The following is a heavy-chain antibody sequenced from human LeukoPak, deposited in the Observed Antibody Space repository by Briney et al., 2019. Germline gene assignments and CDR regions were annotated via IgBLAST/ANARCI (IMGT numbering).Heavy chain of an antibody. Sequence: PGGSLRLSCAASGFTFSSYGMHWVRQAPGKGLEWVAFIRYDGSNKYYADSVKGRFTISRDNSKNTLYLQMNSLRAEETAVYYCAKDTRSRGSSGWYYGYFDYWGQGTLVTVSS. V-gene: IGHV3-30*02. D-gene: IGHD6-19*01. CDR2: IRYDGSNK. CDR3: AKDTRSRGSSGWYYGYFDY. CDR1: GFTFSSYG. J-gene: IGHJ4*02.